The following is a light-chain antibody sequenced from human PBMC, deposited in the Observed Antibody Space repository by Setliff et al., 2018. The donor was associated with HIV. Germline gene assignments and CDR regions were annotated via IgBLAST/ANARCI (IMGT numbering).Light chain of an antibody. Sequence: QSALTQPPSVSGSPGQSVTISCTGTSSDVGNYNRVSWYQQPPGAAPKLIIYEVSNRPSGVPDRFSGSKSGNTASLTISGLQAEDEALYFCSSYTSIITFVFGTGIKVTVL. CDR2: EVS. CDR1: SSDVGNYNR. V-gene: IGLV2-18*02. CDR3: SSYTSIITFV. J-gene: IGLJ1*01.